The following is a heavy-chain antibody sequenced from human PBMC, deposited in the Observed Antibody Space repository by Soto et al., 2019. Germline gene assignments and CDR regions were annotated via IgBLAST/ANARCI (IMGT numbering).Heavy chain of an antibody. D-gene: IGHD2-15*01. CDR2: ISYDGSNK. CDR3: AKLDEGGLQYAYYAMDV. CDR1: GFTFSNYG. J-gene: IGHJ6*02. Sequence: QVHLVESGGGVVQPGRSPRLSCVASGFTFSNYGMHWVRQAPGKGLEWGAVISYDGSNKYYADSVKGRFTISRDNSKNTLYLQMTRLRTEDPALYYCAKLDEGGLQYAYYAMDVWGQGTTVTVSS. V-gene: IGHV3-30*18.